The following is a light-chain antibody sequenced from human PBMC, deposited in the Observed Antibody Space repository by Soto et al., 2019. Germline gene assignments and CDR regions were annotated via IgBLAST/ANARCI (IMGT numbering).Light chain of an antibody. J-gene: IGKJ5*01. CDR3: MQALQTPIT. Sequence: DIVMTQSPLSLPVTPGEPASISCRSSQSLLHSNGYNYLDWYVQKPGQSPQLLIYLDSNRASGVPDRFSASGSGTHFTLIISRVEAEDVGVYYCMQALQTPITFGQGTRLEIK. V-gene: IGKV2-28*01. CDR1: QSLLHSNGYNY. CDR2: LDS.